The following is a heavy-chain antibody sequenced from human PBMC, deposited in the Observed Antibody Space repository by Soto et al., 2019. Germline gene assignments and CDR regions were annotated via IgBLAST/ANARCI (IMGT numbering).Heavy chain of an antibody. J-gene: IGHJ4*02. CDR2: ISTSPGVI. CDR3: ARERYDSGRPLDY. Sequence: EVQLVESGGGLVQPGVSLRLSCAASGFTFSSYELNWVRQAPGKGLEWVSYISTSPGVIYYGDSVKGRFTISRDNAKNSLYLQMNSLRAEDTAVYYCARERYDSGRPLDYWGQGTLVTVSS. V-gene: IGHV3-48*03. D-gene: IGHD3-10*01. CDR1: GFTFSSYE.